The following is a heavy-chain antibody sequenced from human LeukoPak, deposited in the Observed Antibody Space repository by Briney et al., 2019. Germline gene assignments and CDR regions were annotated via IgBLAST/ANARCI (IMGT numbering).Heavy chain of an antibody. CDR3: ARESSGYSYGYFDY. Sequence: PGGSLRLSCAASGFTFSSYAMHWVRQAPGQGLEWVAVISYDGSNKYYADSVKGRFTISRDNSKNTLYLQMNSLRAEDTAVYYCARESSGYSYGYFDYWGQGTLVTVSS. CDR1: GFTFSSYA. D-gene: IGHD5-18*01. CDR2: ISYDGSNK. J-gene: IGHJ4*02. V-gene: IGHV3-30*04.